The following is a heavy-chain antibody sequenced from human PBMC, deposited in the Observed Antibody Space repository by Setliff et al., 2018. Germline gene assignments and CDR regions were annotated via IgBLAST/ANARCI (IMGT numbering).Heavy chain of an antibody. Sequence: SETLSLTCSVSGGSISSSIYSWDWIRQPPGKGLEWIGNSYNSGNTYYNASLKSRVTISVDTSKNQFSLKLTSVTAADTALYYCARESRFGYSGYDCAFDYWGQGMLVTVSS. CDR1: GGSISSSIYS. J-gene: IGHJ4*02. D-gene: IGHD5-12*01. CDR3: ARESRFGYSGYDCAFDY. V-gene: IGHV4-39*02. CDR2: SYNSGNT.